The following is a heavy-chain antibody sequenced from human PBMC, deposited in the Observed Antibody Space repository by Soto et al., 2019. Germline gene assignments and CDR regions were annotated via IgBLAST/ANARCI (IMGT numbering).Heavy chain of an antibody. Sequence: SETLSLTCTVSGDSISSNNNYWSWIRQPPGEGLEWIGFISYSGTTSYSPSLKSRVAISLDTSKNQFPLSLSSVTAADTAVYYCARGRGYSYGLDPWGQGTLVTVSS. CDR1: GDSISSNNNY. CDR3: ARGRGYSYGLDP. J-gene: IGHJ5*02. D-gene: IGHD5-18*01. CDR2: ISYSGTT. V-gene: IGHV4-30-4*01.